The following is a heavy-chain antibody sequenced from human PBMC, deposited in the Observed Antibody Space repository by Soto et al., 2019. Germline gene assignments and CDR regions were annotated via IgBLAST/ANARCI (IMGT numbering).Heavy chain of an antibody. V-gene: IGHV1-8*01. CDR1: GFTFTRYD. J-gene: IGHJ6*03. CDR2: MNPNSGNT. Sequence: ASVKVSCKASGFTFTRYDIYWVRHATGKGLEWMGWMNPNSGNTGYAQKFQGRVTMTRNTSISTAYMELSSLRSEDTAVYYCARAGYCSSTSCYGYYYYMDVWGKGTTVTVSS. D-gene: IGHD2-2*01. CDR3: ARAGYCSSTSCYGYYYYMDV.